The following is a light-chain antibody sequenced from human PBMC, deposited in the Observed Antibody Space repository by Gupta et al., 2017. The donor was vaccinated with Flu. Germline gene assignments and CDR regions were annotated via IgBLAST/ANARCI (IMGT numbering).Light chain of an antibody. CDR1: SRDVGGYNY. CDR2: EVS. CDR3: SSYTSGTVLG. Sequence: SALPHPAPVSGSPGQSITISCIGTSRDVGGYNYVSWYQHHPHKAPKLGIDEVSKRPAGVASRFAGSESGNAASPTIAGPEEEDEADYYYSSYTSGTVLGFGGGTKLTVL. V-gene: IGLV2-14*01. J-gene: IGLJ2*01.